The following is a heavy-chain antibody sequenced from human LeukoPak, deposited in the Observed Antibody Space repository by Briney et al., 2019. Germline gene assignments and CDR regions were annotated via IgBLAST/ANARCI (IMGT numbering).Heavy chain of an antibody. Sequence: GGSLRLPCAASGFTVSGNYMSWVRQAPGKGLEWLSVIHRGGNTYYADSVKGRFTISRDNSKNTLYLQMDSLRPEDTAVYYCTNLPTYWGQGTLVTVSS. J-gene: IGHJ4*02. CDR2: IHRGGNT. CDR3: TNLPTY. CDR1: GFTVSGNY. V-gene: IGHV3-66*02.